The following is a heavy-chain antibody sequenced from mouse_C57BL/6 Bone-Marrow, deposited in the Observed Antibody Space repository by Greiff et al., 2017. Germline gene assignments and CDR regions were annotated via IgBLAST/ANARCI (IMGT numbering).Heavy chain of an antibody. CDR3: ARYYGSSYWYFDC. D-gene: IGHD1-1*01. V-gene: IGHV1-85*01. CDR1: GYTFTSYG. Sequence: VQLQQSGPELVKPGASVKLSCKASGYTFTSYGINWVKQRPGQGLEWIGWIYPRDGSTKYNEKFKGKATLTVDTSSSTAYMELHSLTSEDSDVYYCARYYGSSYWYFDCWGTGTTVTVSS. J-gene: IGHJ1*03. CDR2: IYPRDGST.